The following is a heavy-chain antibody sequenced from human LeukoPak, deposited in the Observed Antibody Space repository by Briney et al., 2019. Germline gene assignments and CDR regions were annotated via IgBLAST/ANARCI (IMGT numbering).Heavy chain of an antibody. CDR2: IYHSGST. V-gene: IGHV4-38-2*01. CDR1: GYSISSGYY. CDR3: ARVGGVYGRVRGVYPNFDY. J-gene: IGHJ4*02. Sequence: SETLSLTCAVSGYSISSGYYWGWIRQPPGRGLEWIGSIYHSGSTYYNPSLKSRVTISVDTSKNQFSLKLSSVTAADTAVYYCARVGGVYGRVRGVYPNFDYWGQGPLVTVSS. D-gene: IGHD3-10*01.